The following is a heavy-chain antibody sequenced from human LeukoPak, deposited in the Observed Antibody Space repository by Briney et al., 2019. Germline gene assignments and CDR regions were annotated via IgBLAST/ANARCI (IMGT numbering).Heavy chain of an antibody. D-gene: IGHD1-26*01. V-gene: IGHV3-23*01. CDR3: AKDIGRAAVNWFDP. CDR1: GFTFSTYS. CDR2: ISGSGGST. Sequence: GSLRLSCAASGFTFSTYSMSWVRQAPGKGLEWVSAISGSGGSTYYADSVKGRFTISRDNSKNTLYLQMNSLRAEDTAVYYCAKDIGRAAVNWFDPWGQGTLVTVSS. J-gene: IGHJ5*02.